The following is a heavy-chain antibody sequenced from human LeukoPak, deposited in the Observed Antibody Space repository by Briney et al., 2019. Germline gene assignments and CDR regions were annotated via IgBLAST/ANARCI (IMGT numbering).Heavy chain of an antibody. CDR3: ARGQRGGSWDDAFDI. D-gene: IGHD6-13*01. J-gene: IGHJ3*02. Sequence: ASVKVSCKGSGYTFTSYAMNWVRQAPGQGLEWMGWINTNTGNPTYAQGFTGRFVFSLDTSVSTAYLQISSLKAEDTAVYYCARGQRGGSWDDAFDIWGQGTMVTVSS. CDR1: GYTFTSYA. CDR2: INTNTGNP. V-gene: IGHV7-4-1*02.